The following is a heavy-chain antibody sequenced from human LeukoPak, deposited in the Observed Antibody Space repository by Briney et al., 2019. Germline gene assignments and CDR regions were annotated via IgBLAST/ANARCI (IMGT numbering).Heavy chain of an antibody. CDR3: ARDLMAVAGTGFDY. CDR1: GFTFSSYS. Sequence: GGSLRLSCVASGFTFSSYSMNWVRQAPGKGLEWVSSISRAGDYTYSEDSVKGRFTISRDNAKDSLYLQLNSLRAEDTAIYYCARDLMAVAGTGFDYWGQGTLVTVSS. J-gene: IGHJ4*02. V-gene: IGHV3-21*01. CDR2: ISRAGDYT. D-gene: IGHD6-19*01.